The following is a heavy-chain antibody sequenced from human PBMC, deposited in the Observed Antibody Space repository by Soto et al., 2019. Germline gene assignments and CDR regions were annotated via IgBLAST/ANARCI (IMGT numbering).Heavy chain of an antibody. V-gene: IGHV3-23*01. CDR3: ARGDRGGSGSPASYYYSGLDV. J-gene: IGHJ6*02. CDR2: VSAGGDMT. Sequence: DVQLLESGGHLVQPGGSLRLSCAASGFTFSSYAMSWVRQAPGKGLEWVSSVSAGGDMTYYSGYVKGRFTISRDNSNNALFLQMNSLRIEDTALYYCARGDRGGSGSPASYYYSGLDVWGQGTKVTVS. D-gene: IGHD3-10*01. CDR1: GFTFSSYA.